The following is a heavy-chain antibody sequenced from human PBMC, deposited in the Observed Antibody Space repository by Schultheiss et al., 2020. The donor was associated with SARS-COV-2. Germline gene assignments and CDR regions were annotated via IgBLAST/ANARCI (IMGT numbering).Heavy chain of an antibody. CDR2: IYHSGST. J-gene: IGHJ6*02. D-gene: IGHD2-2*01. CDR3: ARDLRYCSSTSCYHDYYYGMDV. CDR1: GGSISSSNW. V-gene: IGHV4-4*02. Sequence: SETLSLTCAVSGGSISSSNWWSWVRQPPGKGLEWIGEIYHSGSTNYNPSLKSRVTISIDTSKNQFSLKLSSVTAADTAVYYCARDLRYCSSTSCYHDYYYGMDVWGQGTTVTVSS.